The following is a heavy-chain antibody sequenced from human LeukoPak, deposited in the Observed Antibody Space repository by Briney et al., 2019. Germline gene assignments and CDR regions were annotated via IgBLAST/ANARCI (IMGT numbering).Heavy chain of an antibody. Sequence: GGSLRLSCVVSGFTLSSYAMSWVRQAPGKGLEWVAATSSSDSGKYHADSVKGRFTISRDNSKNTLYLQMNSLRAEDTAVYYCAKDSISFVVVTASDYWGQGTLVTVSS. V-gene: IGHV3-23*01. CDR3: AKDSISFVVVTASDY. D-gene: IGHD2-21*02. J-gene: IGHJ4*02. CDR1: GFTLSSYA. CDR2: TSSSDSGK.